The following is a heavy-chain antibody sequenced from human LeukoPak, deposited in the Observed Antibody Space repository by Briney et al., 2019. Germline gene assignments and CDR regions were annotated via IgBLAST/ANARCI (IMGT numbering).Heavy chain of an antibody. D-gene: IGHD6-13*01. CDR1: GFTFSSYS. Sequence: GGSLRLSCAASGFTFSSYSMNWVRQAPGKGLEWVSSISSSSSYIYYADSVKGRFTISRDNAKNSLYLQMNSLRAEDTAVYYCARPSSSSADYFQHWGQGTLVTVSS. CDR2: ISSSSSYI. V-gene: IGHV3-21*01. CDR3: ARPSSSSADYFQH. J-gene: IGHJ1*01.